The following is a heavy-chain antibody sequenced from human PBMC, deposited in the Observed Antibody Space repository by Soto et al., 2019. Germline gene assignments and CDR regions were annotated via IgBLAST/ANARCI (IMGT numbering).Heavy chain of an antibody. CDR2: IGLSGDTI. Sequence: GESLKISCAVSGFSFTNYEMNWVRQAPGKGLEWIAYIGLSGDTIYYADSVKGRFTISRDHAKNSLELQMNSLRADDTALYYCARESFSASPNFFDYWGRGTQVTVSS. CDR3: ARESFSASPNFFDY. J-gene: IGHJ4*02. D-gene: IGHD3-16*01. CDR1: GFSFTNYE. V-gene: IGHV3-48*03.